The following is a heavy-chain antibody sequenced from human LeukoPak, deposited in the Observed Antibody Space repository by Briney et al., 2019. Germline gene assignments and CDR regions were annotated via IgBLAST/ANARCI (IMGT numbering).Heavy chain of an antibody. V-gene: IGHV3-20*04. J-gene: IGHJ4*02. CDR2: INWNGGSS. Sequence: PGGSLRLSCAASGLTFDDYGMSWVRQAPGKGLEWVSGINWNGGSSGYAGYVKGRFTISRDNAKNSLYLQMNSLRAEDTAVYYCARSSPGNYGDYQFDYWGQGTLVTVSS. CDR1: GLTFDDYG. D-gene: IGHD4-17*01. CDR3: ARSSPGNYGDYQFDY.